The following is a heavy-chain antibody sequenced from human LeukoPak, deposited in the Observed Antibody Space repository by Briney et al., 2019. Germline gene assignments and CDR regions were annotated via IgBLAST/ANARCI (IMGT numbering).Heavy chain of an antibody. Sequence: PGGSLRLSCAASGFTFDDYVMHWVRQAPGRGLEWVSGISRNSANIGYADSVKGRFTISRDNAKNSLYLQMNSLRTEDTALYYCARDFCTGCNYYFYGMDAWGRGTTVTVSS. J-gene: IGHJ6*02. CDR1: GFTFDDYV. D-gene: IGHD2-2*01. CDR2: ISRNSANI. CDR3: ARDFCTGCNYYFYGMDA. V-gene: IGHV3-9*01.